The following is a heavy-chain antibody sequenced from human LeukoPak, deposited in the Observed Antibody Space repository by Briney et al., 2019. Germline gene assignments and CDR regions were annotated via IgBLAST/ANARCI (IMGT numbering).Heavy chain of an antibody. D-gene: IGHD3-22*01. J-gene: IGHJ5*02. CDR1: GGSFSGYY. V-gene: IGHV4-34*01. CDR2: INHSGST. Sequence: PSETLSLTCAVYGGSFSGYYWSWIRQPPGKGLEWIGEINHSGSTNYNPSLKSRVTISVDTSKDQFSLKLSSVTAADTAVYYCARTHDDSSGYYYAPWGQGTLVTVSS. CDR3: ARTHDDSSGYYYAP.